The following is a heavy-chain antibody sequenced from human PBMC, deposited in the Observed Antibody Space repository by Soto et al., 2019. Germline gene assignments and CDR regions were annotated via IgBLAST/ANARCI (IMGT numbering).Heavy chain of an antibody. J-gene: IGHJ3*02. CDR2: ISSSSSYT. D-gene: IGHD3-22*01. CDR3: ARDSNYYDSRDQLGGAFDI. V-gene: IGHV3-11*05. Sequence: QVPLVESGGGLVKPGGSLRLSCAASGFTFSDYYMSWIRQAPGKGLEWVSYISSSSSYTNYADSVKGRFTISRDNAXXXLXXQMNSLRAEDTAVYYCARDSNYYDSRDQLGGAFDIWGQGTMVTVSS. CDR1: GFTFSDYY.